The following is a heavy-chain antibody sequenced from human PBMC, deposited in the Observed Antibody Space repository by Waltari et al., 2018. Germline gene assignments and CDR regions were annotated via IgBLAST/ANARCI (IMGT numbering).Heavy chain of an antibody. Sequence: EVQLVESGGGLVQPGGSLRLSCAASGFTLSNHWMHWVRQAPGRWLVGAAGGGGRGWVGVSGIHKEGSSTRYAEAVKGRFTISRDNAKNTVYLRMNSLRAEDTAVYYCARGGYFDWLSRFDYWGQGTLVTVSS. D-gene: IGHD3-9*01. J-gene: IGHJ4*02. V-gene: IGHV3-74*01. CDR2: IHKEGSST. CDR3: ARGGYFDWLSRFDY. CDR1: GFTLSNHW.